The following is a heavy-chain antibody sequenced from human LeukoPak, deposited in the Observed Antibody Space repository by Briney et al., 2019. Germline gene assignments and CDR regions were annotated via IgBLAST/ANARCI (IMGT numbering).Heavy chain of an antibody. CDR1: GYTFTSYG. CDR3: ARRLYSSSWYGDYYYYMDV. D-gene: IGHD6-13*01. CDR2: ISAYNGNT. J-gene: IGHJ6*03. Sequence: GASVKVSCKASGYTFTSYGISWVRQAPGQGLEWMGWISAYNGNTNYAQKLQGRVTMTTDTSTSTAYMELRSLRSDDTAVYYCARRLYSSSWYGDYYYYMDVWGKGTTVTVSS. V-gene: IGHV1-18*01.